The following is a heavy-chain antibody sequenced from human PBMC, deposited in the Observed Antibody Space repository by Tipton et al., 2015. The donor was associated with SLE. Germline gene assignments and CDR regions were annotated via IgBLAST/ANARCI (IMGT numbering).Heavy chain of an antibody. D-gene: IGHD5-12*01. Sequence: TLSLTCTVSGGSISSGGYYWSWIRQHPGKGLEWIGYIYYSGSTYYNPSLKSRVTISVDTSKNQFSLRLNSVTAADTAVYYCARDPVDRGAFDIWGQGTMVTVSS. CDR1: GGSISSGGYY. V-gene: IGHV4-31*03. CDR2: IYYSGST. CDR3: ARDPVDRGAFDI. J-gene: IGHJ3*02.